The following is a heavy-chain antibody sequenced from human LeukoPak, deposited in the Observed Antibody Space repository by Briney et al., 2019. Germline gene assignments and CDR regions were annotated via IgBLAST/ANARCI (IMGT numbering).Heavy chain of an antibody. CDR2: INPNIGST. D-gene: IGHD3-22*01. Sequence: GASVKVSCKASGDTFTGYYIHWVRQAPGQGLEWMGGINPNIGSTNYAQRFQGRVTMTRDTSISPAYMEPSRLRSDDTAVYSCARVGPYYYDSSGYFDYWGQGTLVTVSS. J-gene: IGHJ4*02. V-gene: IGHV1-2*02. CDR1: GDTFTGYY. CDR3: ARVGPYYYDSSGYFDY.